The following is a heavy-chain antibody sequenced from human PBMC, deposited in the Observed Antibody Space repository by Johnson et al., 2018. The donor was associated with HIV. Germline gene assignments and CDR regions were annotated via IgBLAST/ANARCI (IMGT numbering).Heavy chain of an antibody. CDR1: AFTFSSYG. J-gene: IGHJ3*02. CDR3: AKGRKWNDVGNDALDI. D-gene: IGHD1-1*01. Sequence: QVQLVESGGGVVQPGGSLRLSCAASAFTFSSYGMHWVRQAPGKGLEWVAVIWYDGTNKYYADSVKGRFTISSDNSKNTLYLQMSNLRPEDTAVYYCAKGRKWNDVGNDALDIWGQGTLVTVSS. CDR2: IWYDGTNK. V-gene: IGHV3-30*02.